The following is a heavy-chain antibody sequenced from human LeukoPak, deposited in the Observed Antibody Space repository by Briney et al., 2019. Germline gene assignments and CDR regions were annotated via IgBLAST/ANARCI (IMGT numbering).Heavy chain of an antibody. J-gene: IGHJ6*01. CDR1: GFTFSSYW. Sequence: GGSLRLSCGASGFTFSSYWMHWVRQPPAKGLVWGDRINSNERSTSYADSEKGRFTISRNNAKNTQYLQMSRLRAEATAVYYCARGYSSSPYGIDVWGQGTTVTVCS. V-gene: IGHV3-74*01. D-gene: IGHD6-6*01. CDR3: ARGYSSSPYGIDV. CDR2: INSNERST.